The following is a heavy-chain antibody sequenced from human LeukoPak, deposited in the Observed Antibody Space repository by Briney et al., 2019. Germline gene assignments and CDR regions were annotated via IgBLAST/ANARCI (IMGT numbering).Heavy chain of an antibody. CDR2: IYPGDSDT. CDR1: GYTFSSYW. CDR3: ARSGQQLVSYYGMDV. J-gene: IGHJ6*02. Sequence: GESLKISCKGSGYTFSSYWIGWVRQMPGKGLEWMGIIYPGDSDTSYSPSFQGQVTISADKSISTAYLQWSSLKASDTAMYYCARSGQQLVSYYGMDVWGQGTTVTVSS. D-gene: IGHD6-6*01. V-gene: IGHV5-51*01.